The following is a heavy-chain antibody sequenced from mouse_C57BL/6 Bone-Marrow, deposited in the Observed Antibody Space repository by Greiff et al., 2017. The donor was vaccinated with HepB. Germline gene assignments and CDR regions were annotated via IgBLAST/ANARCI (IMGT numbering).Heavy chain of an antibody. CDR1: GFTFSDYY. J-gene: IGHJ1*03. V-gene: IGHV5-12*01. Sequence: EVKLVESGGGLVQPGGSLKLSCAASGFTFSDYYMYWVRQTPEKRLEWVAYISNGGGSTYYPDTVKGRFTISRDNAKNTLYLQMSRLKSEDTAMYYCARQRYYYGSSYWYFDVWGTGTTVTVSS. CDR2: ISNGGGST. D-gene: IGHD1-1*01. CDR3: ARQRYYYGSSYWYFDV.